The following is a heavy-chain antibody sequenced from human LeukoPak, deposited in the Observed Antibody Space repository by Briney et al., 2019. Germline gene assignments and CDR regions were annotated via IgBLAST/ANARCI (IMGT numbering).Heavy chain of an antibody. CDR1: GYFISSGYY. V-gene: IGHV4-38-2*01. CDR3: ARIMVRGVMEY. D-gene: IGHD3-10*01. CDR2: IYHSEST. J-gene: IGHJ4*02. Sequence: PSETLSLTCAVSGYFISSGYYWGWIRQPPGKGPEWIGNIYHSESTNYNPSLKSRVTISVDTSKNQFSLKLSSVTAADTAVYYCARIMVRGVMEYWGQGILVTVSS.